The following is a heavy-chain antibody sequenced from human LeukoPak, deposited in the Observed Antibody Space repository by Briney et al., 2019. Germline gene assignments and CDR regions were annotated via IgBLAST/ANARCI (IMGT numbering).Heavy chain of an antibody. CDR2: INHSGST. CDR1: GGSFSSYY. Sequence: ASETLSLTCAVYGGSFSSYYWSWIRQPPGKGLEWIGEINHSGSTNYNPSLKGRVTISVDTSKNQFSLKLSSVTAADTAVYYCARAYGSAPLTNYYGMDVWGQGTTVTVSS. J-gene: IGHJ6*02. CDR3: ARAYGSAPLTNYYGMDV. V-gene: IGHV4-34*01. D-gene: IGHD3-10*01.